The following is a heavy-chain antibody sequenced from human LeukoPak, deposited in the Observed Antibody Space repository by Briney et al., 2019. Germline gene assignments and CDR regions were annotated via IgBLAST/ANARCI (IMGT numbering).Heavy chain of an antibody. J-gene: IGHJ3*02. CDR3: ARGVVGVVAAIRGAFDI. CDR2: IYHSGST. Sequence: SETLSLTCAVSGYPISSGYYWGWIRQPPGKGLEWIGSIYHSGSTYYNPSLKSRVTISVDTSKNQFSLKLSSVTAADTAVYYCARGVVGVVAAIRGAFDIWGQGTMVTVSS. V-gene: IGHV4-38-2*01. D-gene: IGHD2-15*01. CDR1: GYPISSGYY.